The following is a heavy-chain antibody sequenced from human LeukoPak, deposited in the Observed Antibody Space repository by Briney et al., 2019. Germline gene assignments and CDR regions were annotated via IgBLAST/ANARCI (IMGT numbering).Heavy chain of an antibody. D-gene: IGHD5-18*01. J-gene: IGHJ4*02. CDR1: GFTFSTSS. CDR3: ARGLRGPFSVDTAMVPDY. CDR2: ISSTSTSI. Sequence: GGSLRLSCAASGFTFSTSSMNWVRQAPGKGLEWVSYISSTSTSIYYADSVKGRFTISRDNAKNSVYLQMNSLRAEDTAVYCCARGLRGPFSVDTAMVPDYWGQGTLVTVSS. V-gene: IGHV3-48*04.